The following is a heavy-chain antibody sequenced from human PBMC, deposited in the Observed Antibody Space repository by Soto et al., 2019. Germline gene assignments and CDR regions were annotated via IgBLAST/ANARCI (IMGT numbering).Heavy chain of an antibody. D-gene: IGHD3-22*01. CDR2: ISYDGSNK. CDR3: AKEGYYDSSGYSYYYYGMDV. J-gene: IGHJ6*02. CDR1: GFTFSSYG. V-gene: IGHV3-30*18. Sequence: GGSLRLSCAASGFTFSSYGMHWVRQAPGKGLEWVAVISYDGSNKYYADSVKGRFTISRDNSKNTLYLQMNSLRGEDTAVYYCAKEGYYDSSGYSYYYYGMDVWGQGTTVTVSS.